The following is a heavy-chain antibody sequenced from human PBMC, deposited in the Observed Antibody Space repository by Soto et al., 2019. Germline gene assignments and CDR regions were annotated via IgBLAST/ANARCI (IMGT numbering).Heavy chain of an antibody. CDR1: GFTCRSFT. V-gene: IGHV3-21*01. J-gene: IGHJ5*02. D-gene: IGHD6-13*01. CDR2: ISSNSAYI. Sequence: LRLSCAASGFTCRSFTMNWVRQAPGKGLEWVSTISSNSAYIYYTDALRGRFTISRDNAKNSLHLQMNSLRAEDTAVYYCTRDASRDSSARGWFDPWGPGTLVTVSS. CDR3: TRDASRDSSARGWFDP.